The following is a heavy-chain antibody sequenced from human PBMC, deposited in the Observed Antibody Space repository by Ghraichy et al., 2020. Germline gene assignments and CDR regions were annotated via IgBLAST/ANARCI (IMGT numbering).Heavy chain of an antibody. V-gene: IGHV3-53*01. J-gene: IGHJ4*02. CDR1: GFTVSSNY. CDR2: IYSGGTT. D-gene: IGHD4-23*01. Sequence: AGSLRLSCAASGFTVSSNYMSWVRQAPGKGLEWISVIYSGGTTLYADSVQGRFTVSRDNPKNTLYLQMNSLRAEDTAVYYCARHDYGVKGWAFDNWGQGNLVTVSS. CDR3: ARHDYGVKGWAFDN.